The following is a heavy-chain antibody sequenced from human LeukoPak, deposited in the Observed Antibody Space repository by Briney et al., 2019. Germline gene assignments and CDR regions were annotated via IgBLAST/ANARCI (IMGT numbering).Heavy chain of an antibody. Sequence: PSETLSLTCAVYGGSFSGYYWSWLRQPPGKGLEWIGEINHSGSTNYNPSLKSRVTISVDTSKNQFSLKLSSVTAADTAVYYCARAGYSSSYTWFDPWGQGTLVTVSS. D-gene: IGHD6-13*01. CDR2: INHSGST. V-gene: IGHV4-34*01. J-gene: IGHJ5*02. CDR3: ARAGYSSSYTWFDP. CDR1: GGSFSGYY.